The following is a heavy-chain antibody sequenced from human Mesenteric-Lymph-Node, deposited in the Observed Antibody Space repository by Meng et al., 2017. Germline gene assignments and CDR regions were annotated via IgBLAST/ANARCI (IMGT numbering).Heavy chain of an antibody. D-gene: IGHD3-22*01. CDR1: GYTFTGYY. V-gene: IGHV1-2*02. Sequence: QVQLVQSGAEVKKPGASVKVSCKASGYTFTGYYIHWVRQAPGQGLESLRRITLPPAGTNYAQKFQGRVPLPFYTSISSSHISLISLRSDDTAVYYCAAFSYESSVSFRSDYLGQGILVTVSS. CDR3: AAFSYESSVSFRSDY. J-gene: IGHJ4*02. CDR2: ITLPPAGT.